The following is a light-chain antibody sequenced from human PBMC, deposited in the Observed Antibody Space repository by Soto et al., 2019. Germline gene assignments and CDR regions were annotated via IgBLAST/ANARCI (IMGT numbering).Light chain of an antibody. Sequence: QSALTQPPSASGSPGQSLTISCTGTSSDVGGFDYVSWHQQHPGKAPKVIIYEVTKRPSGVPDRFSGSKSGNTASLTVSGLQAEDGADYYCSSYAGSNNPLYVFGTGTKLTVL. CDR3: SSYAGSNNPLYV. CDR1: SSDVGGFDY. V-gene: IGLV2-8*01. J-gene: IGLJ1*01. CDR2: EVT.